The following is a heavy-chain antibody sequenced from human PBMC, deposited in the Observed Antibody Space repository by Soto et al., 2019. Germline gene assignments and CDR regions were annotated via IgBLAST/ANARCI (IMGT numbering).Heavy chain of an antibody. D-gene: IGHD3-10*01. CDR1: GFTFSSYA. Sequence: PGGSLRLSCAASGFTFSSYAINWVRQAPGKGLEWVSIISGSGDSTYYADSVKGRFTISRDNTKNTLYLQMNSLRAEDTAVYYCANKFFSRSWSYRGWFDPLGQGTLVTVSS. J-gene: IGHJ5*02. V-gene: IGHV3-23*01. CDR3: ANKFFSRSWSYRGWFDP. CDR2: ISGSGDST.